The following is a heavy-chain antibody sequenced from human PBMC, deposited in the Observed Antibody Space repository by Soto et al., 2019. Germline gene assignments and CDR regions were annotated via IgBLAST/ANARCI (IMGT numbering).Heavy chain of an antibody. D-gene: IGHD2-2*01. CDR1: GGTFSSYA. CDR2: IIPIPGTA. J-gene: IGHJ6*02. CDR3: ARSQGSSTSLEIYYYHCCGMDV. Sequence: QVQLVQSGAEVKKPGSSVKVSCKASGGTFSSYAISWVRQAPGQGLEWMGGIIPIPGTANYAQKFQGRVTITADESTSTAYMELSSLRSEDTAVYYCARSQGSSTSLEIYYYHCCGMDVWGQGTTVTVPS. V-gene: IGHV1-69*01.